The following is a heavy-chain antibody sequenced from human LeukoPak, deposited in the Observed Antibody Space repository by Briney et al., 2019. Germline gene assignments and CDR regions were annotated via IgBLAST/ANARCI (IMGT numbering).Heavy chain of an antibody. D-gene: IGHD6-19*01. Sequence: GGSLRLSCAASGFTFSSYAMSWVRQAPGKGLEWVSAISGSGGSTYYADSVKGRFTTSRDNSKNTLYLQMNSLRAEDTAVYYCANSYSSGWFVDYWGQGTLVTVSS. V-gene: IGHV3-23*01. J-gene: IGHJ4*02. CDR2: ISGSGGST. CDR1: GFTFSSYA. CDR3: ANSYSSGWFVDY.